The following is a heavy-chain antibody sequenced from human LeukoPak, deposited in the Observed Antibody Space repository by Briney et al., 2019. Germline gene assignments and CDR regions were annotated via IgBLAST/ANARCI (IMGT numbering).Heavy chain of an antibody. J-gene: IGHJ4*02. V-gene: IGHV3-23*01. CDR2: ISGSGDTT. D-gene: IGHD3-3*01. CDR3: AKEGSIFGVVIRPYYFDY. CDR1: GFTFSRHG. Sequence: GGSLRLSCAASGFTFSRHGMNWVRQAPGKGLEWVSGISGSGDTTYYADSVKGRFTISRDNSKNTVYLQMNSLRAEDTAVYYCAKEGSIFGVVIRPYYFDYWGQGTLVTVSS.